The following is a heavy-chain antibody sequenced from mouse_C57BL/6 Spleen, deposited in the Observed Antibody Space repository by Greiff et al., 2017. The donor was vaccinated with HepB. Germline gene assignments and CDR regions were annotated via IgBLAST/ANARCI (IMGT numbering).Heavy chain of an antibody. Sequence: VQLQQSGPGLVQPSQSLSITCTVSGFSLTSYGVHWVRQSPGKGLEWLGVIWSGGSTDYNAAFISRLSISKDNSKSQVFFKMNSLQADDTAIYYCARRPLIRGYFDVWGTGTTVTVSS. CDR3: ARRPLIRGYFDV. CDR1: GFSLTSYG. V-gene: IGHV2-2*01. J-gene: IGHJ1*03. CDR2: IWSGGST.